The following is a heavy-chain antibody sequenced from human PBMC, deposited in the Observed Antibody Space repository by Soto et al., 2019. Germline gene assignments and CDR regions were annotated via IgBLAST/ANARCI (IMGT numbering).Heavy chain of an antibody. J-gene: IGHJ6*02. Sequence: EVQLVESGGGLLQPGGSLRLSCAASGFTFTNYWIHWLRQAPGKGLMWISRINGDGTTTNYADSVKGRFTISRDSARNTVYLQVNSLRVEDTALYYCARGKRGHYGRDVWGQGTTVTVSS. V-gene: IGHV3-74*01. CDR3: ARGKRGHYGRDV. D-gene: IGHD3-10*01. CDR2: INGDGTTT. CDR1: GFTFTNYW.